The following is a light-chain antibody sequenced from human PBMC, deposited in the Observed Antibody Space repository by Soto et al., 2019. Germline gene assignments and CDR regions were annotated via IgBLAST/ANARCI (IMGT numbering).Light chain of an antibody. CDR3: QHSNGYS. Sequence: DIQLTQSPSTLAASVGDRVTITCRASQRIGFCLAWYQQKPGEAPNLLIYKASNLESGVPSRFSGSGSGTELTLTISSLQPDDFANYYCQHSNGYSFGPGTKVEIK. CDR2: KAS. J-gene: IGKJ1*01. V-gene: IGKV1-5*03. CDR1: QRIGFC.